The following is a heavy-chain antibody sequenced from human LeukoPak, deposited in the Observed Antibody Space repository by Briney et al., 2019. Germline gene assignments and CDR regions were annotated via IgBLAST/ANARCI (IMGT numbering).Heavy chain of an antibody. D-gene: IGHD3-22*01. J-gene: IGHJ4*02. CDR3: AKDEADYYDSSGYYSGFDY. CDR2: IRYDASNK. Sequence: VGSLRLSCAASGFTFSSYGMHWVRQAPGKGLEWVTFIRYDASNKYYADSVKGRFTISRDNSKNTLYLQMNSLRAEDTAVYYCAKDEADYYDSSGYYSGFDYWGQGSMVTVSS. V-gene: IGHV3-30*02. CDR1: GFTFSSYG.